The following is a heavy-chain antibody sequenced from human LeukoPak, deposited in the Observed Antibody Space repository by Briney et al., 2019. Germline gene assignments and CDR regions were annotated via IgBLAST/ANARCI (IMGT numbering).Heavy chain of an antibody. J-gene: IGHJ4*02. CDR3: ATPYTSGWSLYFDN. CDR1: GFTFSGYP. D-gene: IGHD6-19*01. CDR2: ISYDGSNK. V-gene: IGHV3-30-3*01. Sequence: GGSLRLSCAASGFTFSGYPIHWVRQAPGKGLEWVAVISYDGSNKYYADSVKGRFTISRDNSKNTLYLQMNGLRAEETAMYYCATPYTSGWSLYFDNWGQGTLVTVSS.